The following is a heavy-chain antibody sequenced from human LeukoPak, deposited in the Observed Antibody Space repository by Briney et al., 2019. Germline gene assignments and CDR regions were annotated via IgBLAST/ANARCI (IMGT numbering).Heavy chain of an antibody. Sequence: KPSETLSLTCTVSGGSISSYYWSWIRQPPGKGLEWIGYIYYSGSINYNPSLKSRVTISVDTSKNQFSLKLSSVTAADTAVYYCARESGIGGYSYGYDYWGQGTLVTVSS. V-gene: IGHV4-59*12. D-gene: IGHD5-18*01. CDR3: ARESGIGGYSYGYDY. CDR2: IYYSGSI. CDR1: GGSISSYY. J-gene: IGHJ4*02.